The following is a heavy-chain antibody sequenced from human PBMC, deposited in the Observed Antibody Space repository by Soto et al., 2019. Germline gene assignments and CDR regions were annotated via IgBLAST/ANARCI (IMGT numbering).Heavy chain of an antibody. J-gene: IGHJ3*01. CDR1: GYSFTTNW. Sequence: GESLKISCQASGYSFTTNWIGWVRQMPGKVLDLMGITYPADSYTRXXPSFQGQXXISAYKSIITXYLQWXSLKASDTAMYYCARRPGSAFDVWRQGTMVTVS. CDR2: TYPADSYT. V-gene: IGHV5-51*01. D-gene: IGHD3-10*01. CDR3: ARRPGSAFDV.